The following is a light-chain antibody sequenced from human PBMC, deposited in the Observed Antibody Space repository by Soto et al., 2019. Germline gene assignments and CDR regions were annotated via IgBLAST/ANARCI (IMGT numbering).Light chain of an antibody. Sequence: EIVLTQSPATLSLSPGERATLSCRASQSVSSSYLAWYQQKPGQAPRRLIYGASSRATGIPDRFRGSGSGTHFTLTISRLEPEDFAVHYCQQYGSLYTFGQGTKVDI. CDR3: QQYGSLYT. V-gene: IGKV3-20*01. J-gene: IGKJ2*01. CDR1: QSVSSSY. CDR2: GAS.